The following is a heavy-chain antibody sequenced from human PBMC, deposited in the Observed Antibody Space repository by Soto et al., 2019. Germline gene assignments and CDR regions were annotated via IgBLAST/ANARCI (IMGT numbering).Heavy chain of an antibody. CDR1: VGTFSSYA. J-gene: IGHJ4*02. CDR3: ASSAVGATGPGDY. CDR2: IIPIFGTA. V-gene: IGHV1-69*01. D-gene: IGHD1-26*01. Sequence: QVQLVQSGAEVKKPGSSVKVSCKASVGTFSSYAISWVRQAPGQGLEWMGGIIPIFGTANYAQKFQGRVRIPADESTSTAYRELSSLRSEDTAVYYCASSAVGATGPGDYWGQGTLVTVSS.